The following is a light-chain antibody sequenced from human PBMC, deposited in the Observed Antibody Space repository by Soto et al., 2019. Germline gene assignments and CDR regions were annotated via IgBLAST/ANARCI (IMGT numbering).Light chain of an antibody. CDR3: SSFTRGRTL. CDR2: EVS. CDR1: SSDVGGYNF. Sequence: QSVLTQPASVSGSPGKSITISCTGTSSDVGGYNFVSWYQQHPGKAPKLMIYEVSNRPSGVSNRFSGSKSGNTASLTISGLQAEDEADYYCSSFTRGRTLLGTGTKVTVL. J-gene: IGLJ1*01. V-gene: IGLV2-14*01.